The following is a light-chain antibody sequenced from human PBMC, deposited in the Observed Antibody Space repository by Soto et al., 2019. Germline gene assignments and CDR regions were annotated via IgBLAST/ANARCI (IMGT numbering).Light chain of an antibody. J-gene: IGKJ5*01. V-gene: IGKV1-39*01. Sequence: DVQLTQFPSSLSASVGDTISINCRASQFISTHLSWYRHKQVRGPELLIQAASSLLSGVPSRFSGNASEEDFTLTIKALQPEEFATYFCQPSHSIPITFGQGTRLEIK. CDR1: QFISTH. CDR3: QPSHSIPIT. CDR2: AAS.